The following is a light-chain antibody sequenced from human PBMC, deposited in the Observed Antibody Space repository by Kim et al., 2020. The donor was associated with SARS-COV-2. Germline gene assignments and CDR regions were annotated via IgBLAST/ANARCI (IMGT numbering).Light chain of an antibody. CDR3: QQYENSPWT. J-gene: IGKJ1*01. CDR2: GAS. Sequence: IVLTQSPGTLSLSPGERATLSCRASQSVSSMYLAWYQQKPGQAPRLLIYGASSRATDIPDRFSGSGSGTDFTLTISRLGPEDCAVYYCQQYENSPWTFGQGTKVDIK. CDR1: QSVSSMY. V-gene: IGKV3-20*01.